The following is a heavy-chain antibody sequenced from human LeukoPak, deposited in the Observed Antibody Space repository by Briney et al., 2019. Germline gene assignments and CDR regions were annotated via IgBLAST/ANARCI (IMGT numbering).Heavy chain of an antibody. J-gene: IGHJ4*02. CDR3: ARGFPNRYYYDSSGFYGYYFEY. CDR2: INPSGGST. D-gene: IGHD3-22*01. CDR1: GYTFTSYY. V-gene: IGHV1-46*01. Sequence: ASVKVSCKASGYTFTSYYMHWVRQAPGQGLEWMGIINPSGGSTSYAQKFQGRVTMTTDTSTSTAYMELRSLRSDDTAVYYCARGFPNRYYYDSSGFYGYYFEYWGQGTLVTVSS.